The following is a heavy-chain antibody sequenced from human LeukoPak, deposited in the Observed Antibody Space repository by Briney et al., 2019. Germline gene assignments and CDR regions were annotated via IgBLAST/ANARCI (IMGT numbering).Heavy chain of an antibody. J-gene: IGHJ6*03. D-gene: IGHD2-2*01. V-gene: IGHV4-30-4*08. CDR2: IYYSGST. Sequence: PSETLSLTCTVSGGSISSGDYYWSWIRQPPGKGLEWIGYIYYSGSTYYNPSLKSRVTISVVTSKNQFSLKLSSVTAADTAVYYCASSIVVVPAARESYYYYMDVWGKGTTVTVS. CDR1: GGSISSGDYY. CDR3: ASSIVVVPAARESYYYYMDV.